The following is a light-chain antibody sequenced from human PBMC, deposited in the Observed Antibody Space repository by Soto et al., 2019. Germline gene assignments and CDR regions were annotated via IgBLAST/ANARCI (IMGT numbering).Light chain of an antibody. J-gene: IGLJ3*02. CDR1: SSKIGAGYD. V-gene: IGLV1-40*01. CDR3: QSYDSSLSGV. CDR2: GNS. Sequence: QSVLTQPPSVSGAAGQRVTSSCTGSSSKIGAGYDVHWYQQIPGTVPKLLIYGNSNRPSGVPDRFSGSKSGTSASLAITGLQAEDEADYYCQSYDSSLSGVFGGGTKVTVL.